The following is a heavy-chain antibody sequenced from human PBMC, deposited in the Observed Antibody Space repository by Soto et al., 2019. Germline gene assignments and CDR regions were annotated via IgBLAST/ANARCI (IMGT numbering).Heavy chain of an antibody. CDR1: GFTFSSYG. Sequence: GGSLRLSCAASGFTFSSYGMHWVRQAPGKGLEWVAVISYDGSNKYYADSVKGRFTISRDNSKNTLYLQMNSLRAEDTAVYYCAKDTDYYDSSGNYYYYGMDVWGQGTTVTVSS. CDR3: AKDTDYYDSSGNYYYYGMDV. CDR2: ISYDGSNK. V-gene: IGHV3-30*18. D-gene: IGHD3-22*01. J-gene: IGHJ6*02.